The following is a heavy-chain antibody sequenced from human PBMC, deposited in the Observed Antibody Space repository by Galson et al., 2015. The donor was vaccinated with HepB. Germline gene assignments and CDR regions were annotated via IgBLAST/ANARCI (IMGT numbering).Heavy chain of an antibody. J-gene: IGHJ6*02. D-gene: IGHD1-26*01. Sequence: SLRLSCAASGFTFSGSAMHWVRQASGKGLEWVGRIRSKANSYATAYAASVKGRFTISRDDSKNTAYLQMNSLKTEDTAVYYCTRPDVWATGSLNGMDVWGQGTTVTVSS. CDR1: GFTFSGSA. CDR2: IRSKANSYAT. V-gene: IGHV3-73*01. CDR3: TRPDVWATGSLNGMDV.